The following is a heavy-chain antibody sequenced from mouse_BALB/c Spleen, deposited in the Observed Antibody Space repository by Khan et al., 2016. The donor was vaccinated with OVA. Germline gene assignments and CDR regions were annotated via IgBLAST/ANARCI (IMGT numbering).Heavy chain of an antibody. J-gene: IGHJ2*01. CDR1: GFSLTNYG. CDR2: IWAGGST. CDR3: ARNRESDYVDY. V-gene: IGHV2-9*02. Sequence: QIQLVQSGPGLVAPSQSLSITCTVSGFSLTNYGVHWVRQPPGKGLEWLGIIWAGGSTNYNSALMSRLSISKDNSRSQVFLKMNSLQTDDSAMYFCARNRESDYVDYGGQGTTLTVSS.